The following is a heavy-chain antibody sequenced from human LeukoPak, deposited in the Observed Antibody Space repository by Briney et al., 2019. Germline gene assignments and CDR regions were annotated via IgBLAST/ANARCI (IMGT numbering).Heavy chain of an antibody. CDR2: INHSGST. V-gene: IGHV4-34*01. CDR1: GGSFSGYY. CDR3: ARGHDVVVPAAPNNFDY. D-gene: IGHD2-2*01. J-gene: IGHJ4*02. Sequence: SETLSLTCAVYGGSFSGYYWSRIRQPPGKGLEWIGEINHSGSTNYNPSLKSRVTISVDTSKNQFSLKLSSVTAADTAVYYCARGHDVVVPAAPNNFDYWGQGTLVTVSS.